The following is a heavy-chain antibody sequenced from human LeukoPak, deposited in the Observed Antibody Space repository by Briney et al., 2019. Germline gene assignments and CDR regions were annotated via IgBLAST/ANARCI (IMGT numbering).Heavy chain of an antibody. Sequence: SETLSLTCTVSGGSISSYFWSWIRQLPGKGLEWIGYIYYSGSTNYNPSLKSRVTISVDTSKNQFSLKLTSVTAADTAVYYCARNHFGHPLDYWGQGTLVTVSS. CDR3: ARNHFGHPLDY. D-gene: IGHD1-14*01. CDR1: GGSISSYF. V-gene: IGHV4-59*01. CDR2: IYYSGST. J-gene: IGHJ4*02.